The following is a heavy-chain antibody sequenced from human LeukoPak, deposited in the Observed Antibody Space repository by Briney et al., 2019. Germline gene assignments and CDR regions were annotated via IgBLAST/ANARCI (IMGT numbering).Heavy chain of an antibody. V-gene: IGHV4-34*01. CDR3: ARDRVVAAIAGYNWFDP. CDR2: IYYSGST. CDR1: GGSFSGYY. Sequence: SETLSLTCAVYGGSFSGYYWSWIRQPPGKGLEWIGSIYYSGSTYYNPSLKSRVTISVDTSKNQFSLKLSSVTAADTAVYYCARDRVVAAIAGYNWFDPWGQGTLVTVSS. D-gene: IGHD2-15*01. J-gene: IGHJ5*02.